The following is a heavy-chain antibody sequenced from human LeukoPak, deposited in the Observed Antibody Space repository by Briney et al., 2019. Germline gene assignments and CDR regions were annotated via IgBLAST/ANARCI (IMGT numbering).Heavy chain of an antibody. Sequence: PGGSLRLSCAASGFTFSSYAMSWVRQAPGKGLEWVSSISSSGGSTFYADSVKGRFTISRDNSRDTLFLQMNSLRAEDTALYYCAKAQGGLNWNDRNDYWGQGTLVTVSS. CDR3: AKAQGGLNWNDRNDY. CDR2: ISSSGGST. V-gene: IGHV3-23*01. CDR1: GFTFSSYA. D-gene: IGHD1-20*01. J-gene: IGHJ4*02.